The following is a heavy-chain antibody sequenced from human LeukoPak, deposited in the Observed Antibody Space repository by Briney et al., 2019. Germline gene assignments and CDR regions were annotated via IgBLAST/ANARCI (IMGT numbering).Heavy chain of an antibody. CDR3: ARGRVGYYDSSGNFDY. Sequence: ASVKVSCKASGGTFSSYAISWVRQAPGQGLEWMGRIIPILGIANYAQKFQGRVTITADKSTSTAYMELSSLRSDDTAVYYCARGRVGYYDSSGNFDYWGQGTLVTVSS. V-gene: IGHV1-69*04. CDR1: GGTFSSYA. J-gene: IGHJ4*02. D-gene: IGHD3-22*01. CDR2: IIPILGIA.